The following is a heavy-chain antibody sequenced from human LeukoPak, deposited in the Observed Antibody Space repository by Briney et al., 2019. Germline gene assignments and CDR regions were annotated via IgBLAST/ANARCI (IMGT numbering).Heavy chain of an antibody. CDR3: AKNLGPFDV. CDR1: GGTFNDFA. Sequence: GGSLRLSCAASGGTFNDFAMTWVRQRPGKGLELDSSRGDAGTCYADSVKGRFTISRDNAKNMLYLQLNSLRAGDTAMYYCAKNLGPFDVRGQGTMVTVSS. D-gene: IGHD3-16*01. CDR2: RGDAGT. J-gene: IGHJ3*01. V-gene: IGHV3-23*01.